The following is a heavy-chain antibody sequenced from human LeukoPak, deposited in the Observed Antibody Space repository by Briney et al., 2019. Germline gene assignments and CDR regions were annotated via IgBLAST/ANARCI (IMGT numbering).Heavy chain of an antibody. V-gene: IGHV3-30*03. J-gene: IGHJ4*02. CDR1: GFTFSSYV. D-gene: IGHD6-13*01. CDR2: ISYDASNE. Sequence: TGGSLSLSCAASGFTFSSYVMHWVRQAPGKGLEWVALISYDASNEYYADSVKGRFTISRDNAKNSLYLQMNSLRAEDTAVYYCARRIAAAPDYWGQGTLVTVSS. CDR3: ARRIAAAPDY.